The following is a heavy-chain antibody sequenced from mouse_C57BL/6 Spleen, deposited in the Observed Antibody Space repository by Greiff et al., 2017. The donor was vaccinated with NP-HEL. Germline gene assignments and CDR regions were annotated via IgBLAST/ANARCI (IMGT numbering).Heavy chain of an antibody. CDR1: GYAFSSSW. D-gene: IGHD1-3*01. CDR2: IYPGDGDT. CDR3: ARSVAQWYFDV. J-gene: IGHJ1*03. V-gene: IGHV1-82*01. Sequence: VHLVESGPELVKPGASVKISCKASGYAFSSSWMNWVKQRPGKGLEWIGRIYPGDGDTNYNGKFKGKATLTADKSSSTAYMQLSSLTSEDSAVYFCARSVAQWYFDVWGTGTTVTVSS.